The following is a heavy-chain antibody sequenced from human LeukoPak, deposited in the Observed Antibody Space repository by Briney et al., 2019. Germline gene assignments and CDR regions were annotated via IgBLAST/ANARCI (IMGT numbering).Heavy chain of an antibody. CDR2: ISAYNGNT. Sequence: ASVKVSCKASGYTFTSYGISWVRQAPGQGLEWMGWISAYNGNTNYAQKLQGRVTMTTDTSTSTAYMELRSLRSDDTAVYYCARGLVVAAGTVKVGRNWFDPWGQGTLVTVSS. J-gene: IGHJ5*02. D-gene: IGHD6-13*01. CDR3: ARGLVVAAGTVKVGRNWFDP. CDR1: GYTFTSYG. V-gene: IGHV1-18*01.